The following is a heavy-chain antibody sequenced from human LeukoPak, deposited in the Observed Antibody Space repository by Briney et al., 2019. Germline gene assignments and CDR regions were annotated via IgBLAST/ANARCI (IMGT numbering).Heavy chain of an antibody. D-gene: IGHD3-3*01. CDR1: GFTFGSYS. CDR3: ARDFRPYYDFWSGYYPAYYYGMDV. Sequence: GGSLRLSCAASGFTFGSYSMNWVRQAPGKGLEWVSSISSSSSYIYYADSVKGRFTISRDNAKNSLYLQMNSLRAEDTAVYYCARDFRPYYDFWSGYYPAYYYGMDVWGQGTTVTVSS. J-gene: IGHJ6*02. CDR2: ISSSSSYI. V-gene: IGHV3-21*01.